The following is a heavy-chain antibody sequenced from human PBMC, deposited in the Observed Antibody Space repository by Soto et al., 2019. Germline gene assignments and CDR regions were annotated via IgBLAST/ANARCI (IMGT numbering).Heavy chain of an antibody. Sequence: GRSLRLSCSASGFTFSSYAMHWVRQAPGKGLEYVSAITSKGRDTYYADSVRGRFTISRDSSRNTLYLQMSSLSPEDTAVYYCCTARPPYWGQGTLVTVSS. CDR1: GFTFSSYA. CDR2: ITSKGRDT. D-gene: IGHD6-6*01. J-gene: IGHJ4*02. CDR3: CTARPPY. V-gene: IGHV3-64D*06.